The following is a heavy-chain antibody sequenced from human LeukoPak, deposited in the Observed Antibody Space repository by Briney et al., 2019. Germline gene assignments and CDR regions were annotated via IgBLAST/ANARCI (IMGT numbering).Heavy chain of an antibody. CDR2: ISAYNGNT. V-gene: IGHV1-18*01. J-gene: IGHJ4*02. D-gene: IGHD4-17*01. CDR3: ARDRGVTTVTIFDY. Sequence: GASVKVSCKASGYTFTSYGISWVRQAPGQGLEWMGWISAYNGNTNYAQKLRGRVTMTTDTSTSTAYMELRSLRSDDTAVYYCARDRGVTTVTIFDYWGQGTLATVSS. CDR1: GYTFTSYG.